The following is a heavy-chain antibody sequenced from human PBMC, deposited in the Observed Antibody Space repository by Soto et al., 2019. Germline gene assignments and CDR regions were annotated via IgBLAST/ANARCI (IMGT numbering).Heavy chain of an antibody. CDR1: GFTFSSYA. CDR3: AKVDRYYYESSGYYVPDY. V-gene: IGHV3-23*01. CDR2: ISGSGGST. J-gene: IGHJ4*02. D-gene: IGHD3-22*01. Sequence: EVQLLESGGGLVQPGGSLRLSCAASGFTFSSYAMSWVRQAPGKGLEWVSAISGSGGSTYYADSVKGRFTISRDNSKNTLYLQMNSLRAEDTAVYYCAKVDRYYYESSGYYVPDYWGQGTLVTVSS.